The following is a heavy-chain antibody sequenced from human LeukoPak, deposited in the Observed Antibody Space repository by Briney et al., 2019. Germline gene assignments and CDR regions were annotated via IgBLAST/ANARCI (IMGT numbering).Heavy chain of an antibody. J-gene: IGHJ4*02. Sequence: PGGSLRLSCAASGFTFSSYGMHWVRQAPGKGLEWVAVIWYDESNKYYADSVKGLFTISRDNSKNTLYLQMNSLRAEDTAVYYCARDRGITMVRGVIITPDYWGQGTLVTV. CDR1: GFTFSSYG. CDR2: IWYDESNK. CDR3: ARDRGITMVRGVIITPDY. V-gene: IGHV3-33*01. D-gene: IGHD3-10*01.